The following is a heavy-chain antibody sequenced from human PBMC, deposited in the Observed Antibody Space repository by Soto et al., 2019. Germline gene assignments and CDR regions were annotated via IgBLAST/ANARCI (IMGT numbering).Heavy chain of an antibody. CDR3: ARAIAARKPEYYYYYYGMDV. CDR1: GGTFSSYA. V-gene: IGHV1-69*06. D-gene: IGHD6-6*01. J-gene: IGHJ6*02. CDR2: IIPIFGTA. Sequence: QVQLVQSGAEVQKPGSSVKVSCKASGGTFSSYAISWVRQAPGQGLEWMGGIIPIFGTANYAQKFQGRVTITADKSTSTAYMELSSLRSEDTAVYYCARAIAARKPEYYYYYYGMDVWGQGTTVTVSS.